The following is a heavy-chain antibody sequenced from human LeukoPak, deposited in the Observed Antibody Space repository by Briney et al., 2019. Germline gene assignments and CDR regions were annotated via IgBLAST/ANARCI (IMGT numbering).Heavy chain of an antibody. CDR2: IIPIFGTA. Sequence: GASVKVSCKASGYTFTSYGISWVRQAPGQGLEWMGGIIPIFGTANYAQKFQGRVTITADESTSTAYMELSSLRSEDTAVYYCARDFRRGRLGELPQLTYYMDVWGKGTTVTVSS. CDR3: ARDFRRGRLGELPQLTYYMDV. V-gene: IGHV1-69*13. D-gene: IGHD3-16*01. CDR1: GYTFTSYG. J-gene: IGHJ6*03.